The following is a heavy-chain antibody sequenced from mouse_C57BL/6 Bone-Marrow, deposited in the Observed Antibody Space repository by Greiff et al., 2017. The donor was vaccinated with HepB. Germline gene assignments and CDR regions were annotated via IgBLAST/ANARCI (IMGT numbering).Heavy chain of an antibody. J-gene: IGHJ2*01. CDR3: ARLPYGFYFDY. CDR1: GFTFSDYY. CDR2: ISNGGGST. D-gene: IGHD2-2*01. V-gene: IGHV5-12*01. Sequence: EVMLVESGGGLVQPGGSLKLSCAASGFTFSDYYMYWVRQTPEKRLEWVAYISNGGGSTYYPDTVKGRFTISRDNAKNTLYLQMSRLRSEYTAMDYCARLPYGFYFDYWGQGTTLTVSS.